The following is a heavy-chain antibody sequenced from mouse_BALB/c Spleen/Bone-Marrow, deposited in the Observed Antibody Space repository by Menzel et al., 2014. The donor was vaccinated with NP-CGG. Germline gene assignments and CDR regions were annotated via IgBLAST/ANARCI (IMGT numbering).Heavy chain of an antibody. CDR3: TLAYFGQGDWFFDV. D-gene: IGHD2-10*01. CDR1: DYTFTSYR. J-gene: IGHJ1*01. CDR2: IYPGNSDT. Sequence: EVQLQQSGTVLARPGASVKMSCKASDYTFTSYRMHWLKQRPGQGLEWIGAIYPGNSDTSYNQKFKGKAKLTAVTSTSTAYMDLSSLTNEDSAVYYCTLAYFGQGDWFFDVWGAGTTVTVSS. V-gene: IGHV1-5*01.